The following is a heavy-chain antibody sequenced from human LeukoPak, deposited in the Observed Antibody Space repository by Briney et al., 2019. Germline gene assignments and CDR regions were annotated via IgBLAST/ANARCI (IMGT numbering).Heavy chain of an antibody. J-gene: IGHJ4*02. Sequence: QTGGSLRLSCAASGFTFSSYAMSWVRQAPGKGLEWVSAISGSGGSTYYADSVKGRFTISRDNSKNTLYLQMNSLRAEDTAVYYCAKDYRKPYYYDSSGFHPFPFFDYWGQGTLVTVSS. CDR1: GFTFSSYA. CDR3: AKDYRKPYYYDSSGFHPFPFFDY. CDR2: ISGSGGST. V-gene: IGHV3-23*01. D-gene: IGHD3-22*01.